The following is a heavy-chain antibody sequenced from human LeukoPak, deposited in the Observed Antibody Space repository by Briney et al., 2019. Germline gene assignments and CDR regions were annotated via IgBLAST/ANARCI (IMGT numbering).Heavy chain of an antibody. CDR3: ARGSAFGYSISPH. V-gene: IGHV3-64*01. Sequence: GGSLRLSCAASGFTFSSYAMHWVRQAPGKGLEYVSAISSNGGSTYYANSVKGRFTISRDNSKNTLYLQMGSLRAEDMAVYYCARGSAFGYSISPHWGRGTLVTVPS. D-gene: IGHD2-15*01. CDR2: ISSNGGST. CDR1: GFTFSSYA. J-gene: IGHJ4*02.